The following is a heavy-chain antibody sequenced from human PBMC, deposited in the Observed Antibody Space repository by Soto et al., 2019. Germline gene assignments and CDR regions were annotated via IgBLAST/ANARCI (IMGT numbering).Heavy chain of an antibody. CDR3: ARGDRGAFDL. CDR1: GFTFSYYW. V-gene: IGHV3-74*03. Sequence: GGPLRLSCAASGFTFSYYWMHWVRQTPGKGLLWVSHIHNDGSRTTYADSVKGRFTISRDNARNTLYLQMNSLRDDDTAVYYCARGDRGAFDLWGQGTAVTVSS. J-gene: IGHJ3*01. CDR2: IHNDGSRT. D-gene: IGHD1-26*01.